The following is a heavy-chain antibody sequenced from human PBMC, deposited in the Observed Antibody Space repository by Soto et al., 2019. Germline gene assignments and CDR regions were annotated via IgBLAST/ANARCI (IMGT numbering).Heavy chain of an antibody. D-gene: IGHD2-15*01. CDR1: GGTFSSYA. CDR2: IIPIFGTA. Sequence: SVKVSCKASGGTFSSYAISWVRQAPGQGLEWMGGIIPIFGTANYAQKFQGRVTITADESTSTAYMELSSLRSEDTAVYYCARDIRDLLGYCSGGSCLYYYYGMDVWGQGTTVTV. J-gene: IGHJ6*02. V-gene: IGHV1-69*13. CDR3: ARDIRDLLGYCSGGSCLYYYYGMDV.